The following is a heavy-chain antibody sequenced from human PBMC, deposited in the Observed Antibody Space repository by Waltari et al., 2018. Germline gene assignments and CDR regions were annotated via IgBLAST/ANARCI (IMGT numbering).Heavy chain of an antibody. V-gene: IGHV1-18*01. CDR3: ARDSNHWDPRYMDV. Sequence: QVQVVQSGAEVEKPGASVKVSCTTSSSALSWVRLAPGQGLEWMGWISVHSGATNYAQNFRDRVIMTADTSTRTAYLEVRNLRSDDTAVYYCARDSNHWDPRYMDVWGKGTTVTVSS. CDR1: SSA. CDR2: ISVHSGAT. D-gene: IGHD1-26*01. J-gene: IGHJ6*03.